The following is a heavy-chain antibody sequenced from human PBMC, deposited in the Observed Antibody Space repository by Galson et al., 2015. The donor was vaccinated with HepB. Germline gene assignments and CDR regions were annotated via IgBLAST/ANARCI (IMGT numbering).Heavy chain of an antibody. D-gene: IGHD5-18*01. CDR1: GFTFSSYA. CDR2: ISYDGSNK. Sequence: SLRLSCAASGFTFSSYAMHWVRQAPGKGLEWVAVISYDGSNKYYADSMKGRFTIFRDNSKNTLYLQMNSLRAEDTAVYYCARDGGYSYGGDTMNAFEIWGQGTMVTVSS. J-gene: IGHJ3*02. V-gene: IGHV3-30*04. CDR3: ARDGGYSYGGDTMNAFEI.